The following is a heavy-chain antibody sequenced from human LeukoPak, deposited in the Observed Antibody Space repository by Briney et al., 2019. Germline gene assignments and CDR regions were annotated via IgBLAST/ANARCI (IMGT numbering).Heavy chain of an antibody. CDR3: ARHTRYIWKDL. CDR2: IYHSGST. CDR1: GGSISSGGYY. Sequence: SETLSLTCTVSGGSISSGGYYWSWIRQPPGKGLEWIGYIYHSGSTYYNPSLMSRITISVDTSKNQFSLNVRSVTAADTALYYCARHTRYIWKDLWGQGTLVTVSS. D-gene: IGHD1-20*01. J-gene: IGHJ4*02. V-gene: IGHV4-30-2*01.